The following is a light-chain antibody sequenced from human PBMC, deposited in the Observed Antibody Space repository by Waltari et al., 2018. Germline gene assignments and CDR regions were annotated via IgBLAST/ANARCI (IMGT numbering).Light chain of an antibody. J-gene: IGKJ5*01. Sequence: IVLTQSPATLSWSPGERSTLSCRASQSVSSYLAWYQQKPGQAPSRLIIDAANRATASLARFSGSSAGAEVFTTTSSLVPHDVVVYYCRQRSNRPRVTFGQGTRLEIK. CDR3: RQRSNRPRVT. V-gene: IGKV3-11*01. CDR1: QSVSSY. CDR2: DAA.